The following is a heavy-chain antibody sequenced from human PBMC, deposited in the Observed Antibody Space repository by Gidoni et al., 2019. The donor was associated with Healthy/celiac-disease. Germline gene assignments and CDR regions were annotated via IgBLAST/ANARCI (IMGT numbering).Heavy chain of an antibody. CDR3: AATRASFYSSGWYYDAFDI. CDR1: GFTFTSSA. J-gene: IGHJ3*02. Sequence: QMQLVQSGPEVKKPGTSVKVSCKASGFTFTSSAMQWVRQVRGQRLEWIGWIVVGSGNTNYEQKFQERVTITRDMSTSTAYMELSSLRSEDTAVYYCAATRASFYSSGWYYDAFDIWGQGTMVTVSS. V-gene: IGHV1-58*02. D-gene: IGHD6-19*01. CDR2: IVVGSGNT.